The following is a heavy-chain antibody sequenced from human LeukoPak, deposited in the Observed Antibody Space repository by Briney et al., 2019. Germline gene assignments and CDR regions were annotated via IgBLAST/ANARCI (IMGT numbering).Heavy chain of an antibody. J-gene: IGHJ4*02. CDR3: AREEAVAGKGIDY. Sequence: PSETLSLTCTVSGGSISSSSYYWGWIRQPPGKGLEWIGSIYYSGSTYYNPSLKSRVTISVDTSKNQFSLKLSSVTAADTAVYYCAREEAVAGKGIDYWGQGTLVTVSS. CDR2: IYYSGST. D-gene: IGHD6-19*01. CDR1: GGSISSSSYY. V-gene: IGHV4-39*02.